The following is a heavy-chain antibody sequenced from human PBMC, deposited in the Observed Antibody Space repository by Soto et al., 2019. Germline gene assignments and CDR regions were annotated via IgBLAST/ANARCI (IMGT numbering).Heavy chain of an antibody. CDR3: ARESIAARRGGYYYYYYGMDV. V-gene: IGHV3-9*01. J-gene: IGHJ6*02. Sequence: PGGSLRLSCAASGFTFDDYAMHWVRQAPGKGLEWVSGISWNSGSIGYADSVKGRFTIPRDNAKNSLYLQMNSLRAEDTALYYCARESIAARRGGYYYYYYGMDVWGQGTTVTVSS. CDR2: ISWNSGSI. D-gene: IGHD6-6*01. CDR1: GFTFDDYA.